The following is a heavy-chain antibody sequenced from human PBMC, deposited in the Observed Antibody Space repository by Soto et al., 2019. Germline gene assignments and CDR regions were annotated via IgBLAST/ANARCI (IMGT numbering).Heavy chain of an antibody. CDR1: GFTFSSYW. Sequence: EVQLVESGGGLVRPGWSLRLSCAASGFTFSSYWMHWVRQAPGKGLVWVSRMNEDGGTTDYADSVKGRFTISRDNAKNTLYLQMNSLRVEDTAVYYCASDLSGRADVWGQGTTGTVSS. CDR2: MNEDGGTT. CDR3: ASDLSGRADV. J-gene: IGHJ6*02. D-gene: IGHD3-10*01. V-gene: IGHV3-74*02.